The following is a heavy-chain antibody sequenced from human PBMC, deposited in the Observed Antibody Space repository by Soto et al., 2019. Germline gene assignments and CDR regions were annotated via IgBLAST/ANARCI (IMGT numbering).Heavy chain of an antibody. CDR3: ARAPSAWYFDL. Sequence: GGSLRLSCAASGFTVSSNYMSWVRQAPGKGLEWVSVIYSGGSTYYADSVKGRFTISRDNSKNTLYLQMNSLRAEDTAVYYCARAPSAWYFDLWGRGTLVTVSS. CDR2: IYSGGST. V-gene: IGHV3-53*01. J-gene: IGHJ2*01. CDR1: GFTVSSNY.